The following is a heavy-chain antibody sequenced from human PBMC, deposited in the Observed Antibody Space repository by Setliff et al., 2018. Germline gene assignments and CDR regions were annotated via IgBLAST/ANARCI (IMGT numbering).Heavy chain of an antibody. V-gene: IGHV5-51*01. CDR2: IYPGDSNT. CDR1: GYSFTNYW. J-gene: IGHJ6*03. Sequence: HGESLKISCKGSGYSFTNYWIGWVRQMPGKGLEWMGIIYPGDSNTRYSPSFQGQVTISVDKSISTAYLQWSSLKASDTAIYYCARQGCVSTDCQYYPYYYMDVWGKGTPVTVSS. D-gene: IGHD2-2*01. CDR3: ARQGCVSTDCQYYPYYYMDV.